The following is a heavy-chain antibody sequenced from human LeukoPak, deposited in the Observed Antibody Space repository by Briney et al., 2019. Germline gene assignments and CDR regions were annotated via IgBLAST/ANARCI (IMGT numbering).Heavy chain of an antibody. V-gene: IGHV3-23*01. D-gene: IGHD2-2*01. Sequence: PGGSLRLSCAASGLTFSSYAMSWVRQAPGKGLEWVSAISGSGGSTYYADSVKGRFTISRDNSKNTLYLQMNSLRAEDTAVYYCAKDFLVVPAAIDYWGQGTLVTVSS. J-gene: IGHJ4*02. CDR2: ISGSGGST. CDR1: GLTFSSYA. CDR3: AKDFLVVPAAIDY.